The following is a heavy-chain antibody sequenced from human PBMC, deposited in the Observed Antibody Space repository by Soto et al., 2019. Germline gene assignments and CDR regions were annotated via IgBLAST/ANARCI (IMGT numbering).Heavy chain of an antibody. CDR3: AKDSCSSTSCYAYYYYYMDV. J-gene: IGHJ6*03. CDR2: ISGSGGST. V-gene: IGHV3-23*01. CDR1: GFTFSSYA. Sequence: GGSLRLSCAASGFTFSSYAMSWVRQAPGKGLEWVSAISGSGGSTYYADSVKGRFTISRDNSKNTLYLQMNSLRAEDTAVYYCAKDSCSSTSCYAYYYYYMDVWGKGTTVTVSS. D-gene: IGHD2-2*01.